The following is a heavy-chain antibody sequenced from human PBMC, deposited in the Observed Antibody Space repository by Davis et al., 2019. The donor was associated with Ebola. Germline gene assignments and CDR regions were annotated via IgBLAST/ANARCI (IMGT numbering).Heavy chain of an antibody. CDR1: GFTFSSYS. J-gene: IGHJ4*02. D-gene: IGHD4-17*01. Sequence: ESLKISCAASGFTFSSYSMNWVRQAPGKGLEWVSSISSSSSYIYYADSVKGRFTISRDNAKNSLYLQMNSLRDEDTAVYYCARELTVTTSYWGQGTLVTVSS. CDR3: ARELTVTTSY. CDR2: ISSSSSYI. V-gene: IGHV3-21*01.